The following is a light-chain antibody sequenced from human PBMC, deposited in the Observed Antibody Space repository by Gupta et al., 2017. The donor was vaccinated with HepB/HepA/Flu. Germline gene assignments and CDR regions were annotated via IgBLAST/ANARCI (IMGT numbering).Light chain of an antibody. CDR1: SSNIGSNT. J-gene: IGLJ2*01. V-gene: IGLV1-44*01. Sequence: QSVLTQTPPASATPGQRVTISYSGSSSNIGSNTVNWYQQLPGTAPKLLIYSNNQRPSGVPDRFSGSNSATSASLAISGVQYEDEDDYYCAAWDDSLVFGGGTKLTVL. CDR2: SNN. CDR3: AAWDDSLV.